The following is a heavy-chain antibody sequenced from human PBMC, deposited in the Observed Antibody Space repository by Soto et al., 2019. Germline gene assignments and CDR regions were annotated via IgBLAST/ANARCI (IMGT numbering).Heavy chain of an antibody. CDR3: ARAARARYSGSYWKIGHNWFDP. D-gene: IGHD1-26*01. CDR1: CGSFSGYY. V-gene: IGHV4-34*01. CDR2: INHSGST. Sequence: KPSETLSLTCAVYCGSFSGYYWSWIRQPPGKGLEWIGEINHSGSTNYNPSLKSRVTISVDTSKNQFSLKLSSVTAADTAVYYCARAARARYSGSYWKIGHNWFDPWGQGTLVTVSS. J-gene: IGHJ5*02.